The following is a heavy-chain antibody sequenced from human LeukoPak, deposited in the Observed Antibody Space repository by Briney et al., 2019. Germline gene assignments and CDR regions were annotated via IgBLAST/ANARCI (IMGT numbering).Heavy chain of an antibody. CDR1: GFIFSRYT. D-gene: IGHD3-9*01. CDR2: ISYNGGST. Sequence: PGGSLRLSCAASGFIFSRYTMHRVRQAPGKGLEYVSAISYNGGSTYYGNFVKGRFTISRDNSKNTLYLQMGSLRVEDMAVYYCARGDDLLLFDYWGQGTLVTVSS. V-gene: IGHV3-64*01. CDR3: ARGDDLLLFDY. J-gene: IGHJ4*02.